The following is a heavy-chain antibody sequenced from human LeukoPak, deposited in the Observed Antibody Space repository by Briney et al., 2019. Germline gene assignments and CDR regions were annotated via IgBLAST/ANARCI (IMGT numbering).Heavy chain of an antibody. Sequence: ASVKVSCKASGYTFTSYYMHWVRHAPGQGLEWMGIINPSGGSTSYEQKFKGRVTMTRDMSTSTVYMELSSLRSEDTAVYYCARGEKIGGHAFDIWGQGTMVTVSS. D-gene: IGHD3-16*01. CDR3: ARGEKIGGHAFDI. CDR1: GYTFTSYY. CDR2: INPSGGST. V-gene: IGHV1-46*01. J-gene: IGHJ3*02.